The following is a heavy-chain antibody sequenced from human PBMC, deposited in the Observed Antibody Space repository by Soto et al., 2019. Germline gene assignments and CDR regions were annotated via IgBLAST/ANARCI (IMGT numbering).Heavy chain of an antibody. V-gene: IGHV3-9*01. CDR3: AKGSRLHLGEFPD. CDR2: ISWDSYSK. Sequence: EVQLVESGGDLVQPGRSLRLSCAASGFTFDDYAMNWVRQAPGKGLEWVSGISWDSYSKGYADSVKGRFTISRDNSKNSLYLLMISLRTEDTALYYCAKGSRLHLGEFPDWGQGTLVTVSS. J-gene: IGHJ4*02. D-gene: IGHD3-16*01. CDR1: GFTFDDYA.